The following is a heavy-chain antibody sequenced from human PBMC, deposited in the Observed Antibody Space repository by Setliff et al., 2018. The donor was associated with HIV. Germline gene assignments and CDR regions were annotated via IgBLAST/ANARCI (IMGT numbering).Heavy chain of an antibody. D-gene: IGHD3-10*01. CDR2: ISSSGNTI. J-gene: IGHJ6*03. CDR1: GGPISSNNYY. Sequence: LSLTCSVSGGPISSNNYYWGWIRQAPGKGLEWVSYISSSGNTIYYADSVKGRFTIFRDNSKNTLYLQMNSLRAEDTAVYYCARDRVELFWDGELKYMDVWGKGTTVTVS. V-gene: IGHV3-11*04. CDR3: ARDRVELFWDGELKYMDV.